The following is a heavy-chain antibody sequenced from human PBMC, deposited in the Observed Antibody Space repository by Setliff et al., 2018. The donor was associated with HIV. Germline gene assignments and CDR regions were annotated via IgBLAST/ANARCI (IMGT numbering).Heavy chain of an antibody. CDR3: ARGPQQTGWYGGACDI. D-gene: IGHD6-19*01. CDR1: GFTFSSYA. V-gene: IGHV3-30*07. Sequence: GGSLRLSCAASGFTFSSYAMHWVRQAPGKGLEWVAIISYDGNNKYYADSVKGRFTISRDNSKKTLYLQMNSLRAEDTAVYYCARGPQQTGWYGGACDIWGQGTMVTVSS. J-gene: IGHJ3*02. CDR2: ISYDGNNK.